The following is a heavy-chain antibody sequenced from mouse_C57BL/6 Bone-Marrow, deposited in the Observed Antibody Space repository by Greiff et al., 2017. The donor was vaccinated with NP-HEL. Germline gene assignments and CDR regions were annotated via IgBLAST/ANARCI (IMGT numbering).Heavy chain of an antibody. CDR3: ARYYYGRSSFDY. D-gene: IGHD1-1*01. J-gene: IGHJ2*01. CDR2: IDPNSGGT. Sequence: QVHLKQPGAELVKPGASVKLSCKASGYTFTSYLMHWVKQRPGRGLEWIGRIDPNSGGTKYNEKFKSKATLTVDKPSSPAYMQLNSLTSEDSAVYYCARYYYGRSSFDYWGQGTTLTVSS. V-gene: IGHV1-72*01. CDR1: GYTFTSYL.